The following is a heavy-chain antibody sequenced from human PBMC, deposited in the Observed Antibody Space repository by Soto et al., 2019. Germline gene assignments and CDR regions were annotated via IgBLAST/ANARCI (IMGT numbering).Heavy chain of an antibody. CDR3: ARIPSP. D-gene: IGHD2-21*01. Sequence: QLHLQESGSGLVKPSQTLSLTCAVSGGSISSGGYSWSWIRQPPGKGLEWIGYIYHSGSTYYNSSPEMRVTISVDRSKNQFSLNLSSVTAADPAVYYCARIPSPWGQGTLVTVSS. CDR1: GGSISSGGYS. CDR2: IYHSGST. J-gene: IGHJ5*02. V-gene: IGHV4-30-2*01.